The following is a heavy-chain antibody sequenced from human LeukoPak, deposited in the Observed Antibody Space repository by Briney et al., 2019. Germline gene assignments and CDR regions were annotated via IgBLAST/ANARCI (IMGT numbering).Heavy chain of an antibody. V-gene: IGHV3-15*01. CDR1: GFTFSNAW. Sequence: GGSLRLSCAASGFTFSNAWMSWVRQVPGKGLEWIGRIRSKPDGGTTDYAGPGKVIFTVSRADSKNTPYLQMNRLKTDDTAVYFCATDSYTVVTPGVGCWGQGPLVTVFS. CDR2: IRSKPDGGTT. J-gene: IGHJ4*02. CDR3: ATDSYTVVTPGVGC. D-gene: IGHD4-23*01.